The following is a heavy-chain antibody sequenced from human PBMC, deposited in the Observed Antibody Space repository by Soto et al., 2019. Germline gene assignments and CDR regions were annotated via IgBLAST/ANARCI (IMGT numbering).Heavy chain of an antibody. V-gene: IGHV4-59*01. D-gene: IGHD3-3*01. CDR3: ARGVDSYPTSGYFSFDS. J-gene: IGHJ4*02. Sequence: SETLSLTCNLSGGSFHNFYWLWIRQPPGKGLEWVGHVHYSGSTNYSPSLNGRATISLDTSKSQLSLKLRSVTAADTAMYFCARGVDSYPTSGYFSFDSWGQGIPVTVSS. CDR2: VHYSGST. CDR1: GGSFHNFY.